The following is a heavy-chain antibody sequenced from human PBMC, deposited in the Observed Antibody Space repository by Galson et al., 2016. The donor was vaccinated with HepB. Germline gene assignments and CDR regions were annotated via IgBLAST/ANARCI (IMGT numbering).Heavy chain of an antibody. Sequence: SLRLSCAASGFAFSSHWMHWVRQDLGKGLMWVSRINSDGTISNYADSVKGRFTISRENAKNTLYLPMNSLRAEDTAVNFCVRDHSVVPTTAYNWFDPWGRGTLVTVSS. CDR3: VRDHSVVPTTAYNWFDP. D-gene: IGHD4-23*01. J-gene: IGHJ5*02. CDR2: INSDGTIS. V-gene: IGHV3-74*01. CDR1: GFAFSSHW.